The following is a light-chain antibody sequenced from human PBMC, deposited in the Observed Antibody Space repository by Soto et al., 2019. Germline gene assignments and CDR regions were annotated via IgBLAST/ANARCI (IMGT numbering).Light chain of an antibody. CDR3: QQYNGWLWT. Sequence: EIVMTQSPGTLSVSPGERVTLSCRVSQSVSGNLAWYQQKPGQAPRLLIYGAVTRATGIPARFSGRGSGTEFTLTITSLQSEDFAVYFCQQYNGWLWTFGQGTKVDIK. CDR1: QSVSGN. V-gene: IGKV3D-15*01. CDR2: GAV. J-gene: IGKJ1*01.